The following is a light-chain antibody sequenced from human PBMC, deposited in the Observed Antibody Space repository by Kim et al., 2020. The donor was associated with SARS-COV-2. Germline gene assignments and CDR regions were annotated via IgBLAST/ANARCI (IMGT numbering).Light chain of an antibody. Sequence: SVKLTGTLSSGHSSYAIAWHQQQPEKGPRYLMKLNSDGSHSKGDGIPDRFSGSSSGAERYLTISSLQSEDEADYYCQTWGTGIHVVFGGGTQLTVL. V-gene: IGLV4-69*01. CDR2: LNSDGSH. CDR3: QTWGTGIHVV. CDR1: SGHSSYA. J-gene: IGLJ2*01.